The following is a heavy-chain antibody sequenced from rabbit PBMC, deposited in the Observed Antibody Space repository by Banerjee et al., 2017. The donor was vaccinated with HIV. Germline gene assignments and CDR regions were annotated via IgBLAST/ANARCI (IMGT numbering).Heavy chain of an antibody. CDR1: GFSFSNKYV. CDR3: VKDYSGWGGGLLTLFNL. Sequence: QEQLEESGGGLVQPGGSLTITCTASGFSFSNKYVMCWVRQAPGKGLEWIGCINSSSRNVVYASWATGRFTISKTSSTTVTLQMPSLTAADTATYFCVKDYSGWGGGLLTLFNLWGPGTLVTVS. D-gene: IGHD4-1*01. V-gene: IGHV1S45*01. J-gene: IGHJ4*01. CDR2: INSSSRNV.